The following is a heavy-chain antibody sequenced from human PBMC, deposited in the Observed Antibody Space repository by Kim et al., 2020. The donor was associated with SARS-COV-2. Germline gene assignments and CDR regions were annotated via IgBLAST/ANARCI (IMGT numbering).Heavy chain of an antibody. Sequence: GGSLRLSCAASGSTFSSYGMHWVRQAPGKGLEWVADISYDGSNRYYADSVKGRFTISRDNSKNTLYLQMKSLRAEDTAVYYCARGSGSYFLYFDYWGQGSLVTVSS. CDR2: ISYDGSNR. V-gene: IGHV3-30*03. D-gene: IGHD3-10*01. CDR1: GSTFSSYG. CDR3: ARGSGSYFLYFDY. J-gene: IGHJ4*02.